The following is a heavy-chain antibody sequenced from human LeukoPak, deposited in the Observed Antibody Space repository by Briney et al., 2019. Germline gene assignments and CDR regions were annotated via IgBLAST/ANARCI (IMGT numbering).Heavy chain of an antibody. CDR2: IKEDGSEE. V-gene: IGHV3-7*05. D-gene: IGHD2/OR15-2a*01. CDR3: ARDEGVVGLYAK. CDR1: GFTFSVYW. J-gene: IGHJ4*02. Sequence: PGGSLRLSRAASGFTFSVYWMTWVRQAPGKGLEWVADIKEDGSEEYYVDSVKGRFTISRDNAQRSLFLQMKSLRAEDTAVYYCARDEGVVGLYAKWGQGTLVTVST.